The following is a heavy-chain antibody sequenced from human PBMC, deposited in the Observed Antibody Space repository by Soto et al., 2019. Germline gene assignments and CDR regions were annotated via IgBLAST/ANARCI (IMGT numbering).Heavy chain of an antibody. CDR3: ARVREVPGHDRIYYYGVDV. D-gene: IGHD5-12*01. Sequence: QVQLQESGPGLVKPSQTLSLSCTVSGGSISSAAYYWSWIRQHPGEGLEWIGLMYYDASTYYNPSLKSRVTISIDTSKNQLSVKLSSVTAADTAVYYCARVREVPGHDRIYYYGVDVWGQGTTVTVSS. V-gene: IGHV4-31*03. CDR1: GGSISSAAYY. J-gene: IGHJ6*02. CDR2: MYYDAST.